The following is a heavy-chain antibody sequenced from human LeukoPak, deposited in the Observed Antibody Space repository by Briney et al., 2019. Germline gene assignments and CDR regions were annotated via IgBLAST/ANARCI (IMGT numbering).Heavy chain of an antibody. CDR3: AKDRDFWSGPPFQH. D-gene: IGHD3-3*01. J-gene: IGHJ1*01. V-gene: IGHV3-11*01. CDR1: GFTFSDYY. Sequence: GGSLRLSCAASGFTFSDYYMSWIRQAPGKGLEWVSYISSSGNTIYYGDSVKGRFTISRDNSKNTLYLQMNSLRAEDTAVYYCAKDRDFWSGPPFQHWGQGTLVTVSS. CDR2: ISSSGNTI.